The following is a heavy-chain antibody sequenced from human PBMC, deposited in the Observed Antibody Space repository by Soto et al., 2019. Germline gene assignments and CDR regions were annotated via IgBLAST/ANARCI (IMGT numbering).Heavy chain of an antibody. V-gene: IGHV4-39*01. CDR2: IYYSGST. D-gene: IGHD2-21*02. J-gene: IGHJ3*02. CDR3: ARHRGGLHIVVVTAIRNAFDI. Sequence: QLQLQESGPGLVKPSETLSLTCTVSGGSISSSSYYWGWIRQPPGKGLEWIGSIYYSGSTYYNPSLKSRVTISVDTSKNQFSLKLSSVTAADTAVYYCARHRGGLHIVVVTAIRNAFDIWGQGTMVTVSS. CDR1: GGSISSSSYY.